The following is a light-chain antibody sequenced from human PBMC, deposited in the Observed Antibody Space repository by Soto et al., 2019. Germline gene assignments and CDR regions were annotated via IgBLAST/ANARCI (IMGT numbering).Light chain of an antibody. Sequence: DIQLTQSPSFLSASVGERVTITCRASQGIRNNLAWYQQKPGKAPKLLMYIASTLHTGVPSRFSGSQSGTEFTLTITSLQSEDFAIYYCQQVNNYPLTFGQGTRVEIK. CDR3: QQVNNYPLT. V-gene: IGKV1-9*01. CDR2: IAS. CDR1: QGIRNN. J-gene: IGKJ5*01.